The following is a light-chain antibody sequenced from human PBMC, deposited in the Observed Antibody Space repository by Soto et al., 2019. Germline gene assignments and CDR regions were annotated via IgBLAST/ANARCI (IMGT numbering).Light chain of an antibody. CDR1: QGISNH. V-gene: IGKV1-33*01. CDR2: DAS. CDR3: QQYDNLLT. Sequence: DIQMTQSPSSLPASVGDRVTITCQASQGISNHLNWFQQKPGKAPKLLIYDASNFETGVPSRFSGSGSGTDFTFTISSLQPEDIATYYCQQYDNLLTFGGGTKVDIK. J-gene: IGKJ4*01.